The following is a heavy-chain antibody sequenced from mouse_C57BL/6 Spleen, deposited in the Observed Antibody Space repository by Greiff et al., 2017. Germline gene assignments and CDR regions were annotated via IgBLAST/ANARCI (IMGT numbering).Heavy chain of an antibody. V-gene: IGHV3-6*01. CDR3: ARGDGNYGGWFAY. CDR2: ISYDGSN. D-gene: IGHD2-1*01. Sequence: DVKLQESGPGLVKPSQSLSLTCSVTGYSITSGYYWNWIRQFPGNKLEWMGYISYDGSNNYNPSLKNRISITRDTSKNQFFLKLNSVTTEDTATYYCARGDGNYGGWFAYWGQGTLVTVSA. J-gene: IGHJ3*01. CDR1: GYSITSGYY.